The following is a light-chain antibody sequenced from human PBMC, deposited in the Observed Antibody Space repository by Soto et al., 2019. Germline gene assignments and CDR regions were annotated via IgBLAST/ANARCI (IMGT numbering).Light chain of an antibody. J-gene: IGLJ1*01. CDR2: EVT. V-gene: IGLV2-14*01. Sequence: QSVLTQPASLSGSPGQSITISCTGTSSDIGAYNFVSWYQHHPGKAPRLILYEVTTHPSGVSSRFSGSKSGNTASLTISGLQADDEANYYCSSYTSSNTPYVFGTGTKVTVL. CDR1: SSDIGAYNF. CDR3: SSYTSSNTPYV.